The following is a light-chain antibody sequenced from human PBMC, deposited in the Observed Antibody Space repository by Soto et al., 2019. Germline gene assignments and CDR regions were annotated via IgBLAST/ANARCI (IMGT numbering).Light chain of an antibody. J-gene: IGKJ2*01. Sequence: ESVLTQSPGTLSLSPGERATLSCRASQSVSSTFLGWYQQKPGQAPRLLIYGTSNRATGIPDRFSGSRSGTDFTLTISRLEPEDFAVYYCQQYGSSPPQYTFGQGTKLEI. CDR3: QQYGSSPPQYT. CDR2: GTS. V-gene: IGKV3-20*01. CDR1: QSVSSTF.